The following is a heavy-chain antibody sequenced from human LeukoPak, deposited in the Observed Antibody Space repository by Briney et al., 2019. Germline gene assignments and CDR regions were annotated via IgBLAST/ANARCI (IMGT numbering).Heavy chain of an antibody. J-gene: IGHJ4*02. V-gene: IGHV3-9*01. CDR2: ISWNSGSI. CDR1: GFTFDDYA. Sequence: PGRSLRLSCAASGFTFDDYAMHWVRQAPGKGLEWVSGISWNSGSIGYADSVKGRFTISKDNAKNSLYLQMNSLRAEDTAVYYCARVQVGASGGYSGYERYGPTYYFDYWGQGTLVTVSS. CDR3: ARVQVGASGGYSGYERYGPTYYFDY. D-gene: IGHD5-12*01.